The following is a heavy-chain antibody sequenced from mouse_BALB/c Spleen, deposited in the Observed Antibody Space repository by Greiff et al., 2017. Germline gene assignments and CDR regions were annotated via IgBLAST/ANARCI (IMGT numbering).Heavy chain of an antibody. CDR1: GFTFSSYT. D-gene: IGHD2-4*01. CDR3: ARQTYDYDGWFAY. Sequence: EVKLMESGGGLVQPGGSLKLSCAASGFTFSSYTMSWVRQTPEKRLEWVAYISNGGGSTYYPDTVKGRFTISRDNAKNTLYLQMSSLKSEDTAMYYCARQTYDYDGWFAYWGQGTLVTVSA. V-gene: IGHV5-12-2*01. J-gene: IGHJ3*01. CDR2: ISNGGGST.